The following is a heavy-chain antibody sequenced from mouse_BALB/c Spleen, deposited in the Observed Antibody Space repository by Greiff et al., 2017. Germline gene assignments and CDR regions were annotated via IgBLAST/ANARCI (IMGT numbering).Heavy chain of an antibody. V-gene: IGHV5-4*02. D-gene: IGHD2-1*01. CDR1: GFTFSDYY. CDR3: ARDRDYGKDYAMDY. CDR2: ISDGGSYT. J-gene: IGHJ4*01. Sequence: EVNVVESGGGLVKPGGSLKLSCAASGFTFSDYYMYWVRQTPEKRLEWVATISDGGSYTYYPDSVKGRFTISRDNAKNNLYLQMSSLKSEDTAMYYCARDRDYGKDYAMDYWGQGTSVTVSS.